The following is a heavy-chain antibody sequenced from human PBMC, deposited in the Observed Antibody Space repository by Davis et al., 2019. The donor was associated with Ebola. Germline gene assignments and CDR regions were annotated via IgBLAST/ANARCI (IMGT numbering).Heavy chain of an antibody. CDR2: IRSKADSYAT. V-gene: IGHV3-73*01. J-gene: IGHJ4*02. CDR1: GFTFSGSA. D-gene: IGHD6-6*01. Sequence: PGGLLRPSCAPPGFTFSGSAMHWVRQVSGKGLEWLGRIRSKADSYATAYASSVKGRFTISRDDSKNTAYLQMNSLKTEDTAMYYCTCIAGRPDDDYWGQGTLVTVSS. CDR3: TCIAGRPDDDY.